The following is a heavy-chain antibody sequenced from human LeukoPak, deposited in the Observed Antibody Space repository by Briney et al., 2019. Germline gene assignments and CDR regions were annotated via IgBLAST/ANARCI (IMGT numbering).Heavy chain of an antibody. V-gene: IGHV3-21*04. Sequence: GGSLRLSCAASGFTFSSYWMHWVRQAPGKGLEWVSSISSSSSYIYYADSVKGRFSISRDNSKNTMSVQMNSLRPEDTAVYYCAKDADRSGYNGDWYFDLWGRGTLVTVSS. CDR2: ISSSSSYI. CDR3: AKDADRSGYNGDWYFDL. D-gene: IGHD3-22*01. CDR1: GFTFSSYW. J-gene: IGHJ2*01.